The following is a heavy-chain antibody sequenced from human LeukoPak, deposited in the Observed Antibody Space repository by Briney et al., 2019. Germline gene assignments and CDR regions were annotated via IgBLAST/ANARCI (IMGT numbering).Heavy chain of an antibody. V-gene: IGHV3-7*01. CDR2: RKQDGSEK. D-gene: IGHD3-22*01. CDR3: AREGYDSSGYYPTDY. Sequence: GGSLRLSCAASGFTFSSYWMSWVRQAPGRGREWVANRKQDGSEKYYVDSVKGRFTISRDNAKNSLYLQMNSLRAEDTAVYYCAREGYDSSGYYPTDYWGQGTLVTVSS. J-gene: IGHJ4*02. CDR1: GFTFSSYW.